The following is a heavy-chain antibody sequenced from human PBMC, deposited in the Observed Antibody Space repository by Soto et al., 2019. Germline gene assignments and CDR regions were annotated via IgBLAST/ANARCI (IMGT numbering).Heavy chain of an antibody. CDR1: GFTFSSYA. D-gene: IGHD3-22*01. Sequence: EVQLLESGGGLVQPGGSLRLSCAASGFTFSSYAMSWVRQAPGKGLEWVSAISGSGGSTYYADSVKGRFTISRDKSKNTLYLYMNSLRAEDTAVYYCANDVHYFDDGSGLPVSGYWGQGTLVTVSS. CDR3: ANDVHYFDDGSGLPVSGY. V-gene: IGHV3-23*01. J-gene: IGHJ4*02. CDR2: ISGSGGST.